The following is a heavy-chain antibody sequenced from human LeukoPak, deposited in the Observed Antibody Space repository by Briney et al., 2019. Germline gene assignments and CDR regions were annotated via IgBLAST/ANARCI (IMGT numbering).Heavy chain of an antibody. CDR3: ARVTHYISFDY. J-gene: IGHJ4*02. V-gene: IGHV4-34*09. CDR1: GGSFSGYY. Sequence: SETLSLTCAVYGGSFSGYYWSWIRQHPGKGLEWIGYIYHSGSTYNNPSFKSRIIISIDTSKNQFSLKLNSVTAADTAVYYCARVTHYISFDYWGQGTLVTVSS. CDR2: IYHSGST. D-gene: IGHD4-23*01.